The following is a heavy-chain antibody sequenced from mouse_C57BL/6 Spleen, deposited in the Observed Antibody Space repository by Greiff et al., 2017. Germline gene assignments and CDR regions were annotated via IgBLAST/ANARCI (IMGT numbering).Heavy chain of an antibody. CDR2: IYPRDGST. CDR3: ANTVLAPIDY. CDR1: GYTFTDHT. Sequence: VQLLQSDAELVKPGASVKISCKVSGYTFTDHTIPWMRQTPEKSLEWIGYIYPRDGSTKYNEKFKGKATLTADKSSSTAYMQLNSLTSEDSAVYFCANTVLAPIDYWGQGTTLTVSS. J-gene: IGHJ2*01. D-gene: IGHD1-1*01. V-gene: IGHV1-78*01.